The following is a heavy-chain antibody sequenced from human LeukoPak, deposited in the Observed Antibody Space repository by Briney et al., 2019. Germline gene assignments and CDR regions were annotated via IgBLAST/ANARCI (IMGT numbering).Heavy chain of an antibody. CDR1: GGSISSYY. J-gene: IGHJ3*02. Sequence: SETLSLTCTVSGGSISSYYWSWIRQPAGKGLEWIGRIYTSGSTNYNPSLKSRVTMSVDTSKNQFSLKLSSVTAADTAVYYCARVRTTESSWYESMAFDIWGQGTMVTVSS. CDR3: ARVRTTESSWYESMAFDI. CDR2: IYTSGST. D-gene: IGHD6-13*01. V-gene: IGHV4-4*07.